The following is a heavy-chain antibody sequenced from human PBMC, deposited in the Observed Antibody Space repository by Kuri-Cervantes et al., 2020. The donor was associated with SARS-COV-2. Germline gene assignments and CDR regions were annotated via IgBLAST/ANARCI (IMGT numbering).Heavy chain of an antibody. J-gene: IGHJ6*02. V-gene: IGHV4-39*07. CDR1: GGSISSSNYY. Sequence: SETLSLTCTVSGGSISSSNYYWGWIRQPPGKGLEWIRHIYYSENTYYNPSLKNRVTISVDTSKNQFSLKLSSVTAADTAVYYCASSLVPYYYGMDVWGQGTTVTVSS. CDR2: IYYSENT. D-gene: IGHD2-8*01. CDR3: ASSLVPYYYGMDV.